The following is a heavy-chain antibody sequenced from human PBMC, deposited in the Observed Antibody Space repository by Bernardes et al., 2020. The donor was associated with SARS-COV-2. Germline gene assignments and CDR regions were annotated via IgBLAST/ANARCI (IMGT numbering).Heavy chain of an antibody. CDR3: AGGGSPRWGRTSCYSCDSGYWFHP. Sequence: SETLSLTCAVNGGSITDYYWSWIRQSPGKGLEWIGEVNESGSTAYNPSLKSRVTISVDTSKNLFSMKVTPVTAADTAVYYCAGGGSPRWGRTSCYSCDSGYWFHPWGQGTLVTVSS. D-gene: IGHD2-2*01. V-gene: IGHV4-34*01. CDR2: VNESGST. J-gene: IGHJ5*02. CDR1: GGSITDYY.